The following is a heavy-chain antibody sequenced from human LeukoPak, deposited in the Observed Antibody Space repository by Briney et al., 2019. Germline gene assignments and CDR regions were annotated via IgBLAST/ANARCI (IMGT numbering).Heavy chain of an antibody. CDR1: GGTFSSYA. CDR2: IIPILGIA. CDR3: ARDKGSSPYSYYYYYGMDV. J-gene: IGHJ6*02. Sequence: SVKVSCKASGGTFSSYAISWVRQAPGQGLEWMGRIIPILGIANYAQKFQGRVTITADKSTSTAYMELSSLRSGDTAVYYCARDKGSSPYSYYYYYGMDVWGQGTTVTVSS. V-gene: IGHV1-69*04. D-gene: IGHD6-13*01.